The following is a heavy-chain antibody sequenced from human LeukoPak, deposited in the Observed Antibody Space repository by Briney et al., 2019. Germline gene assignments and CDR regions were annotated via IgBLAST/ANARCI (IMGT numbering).Heavy chain of an antibody. CDR3: ARDLGAGLGEAFDI. CDR1: GFTVSTNC. CDR2: IWYDGNNK. J-gene: IGHJ3*02. V-gene: IGHV3-33*08. Sequence: GGSLRLSCAASGFTVSTNCMTWVRQAPGKGLGWVAVIWYDGNNKYYADSVKGRFTISRDNSKNTLYLQMNSLRAEDTAVYYCARDLGAGLGEAFDIWGQGTMVTVSS. D-gene: IGHD3-16*01.